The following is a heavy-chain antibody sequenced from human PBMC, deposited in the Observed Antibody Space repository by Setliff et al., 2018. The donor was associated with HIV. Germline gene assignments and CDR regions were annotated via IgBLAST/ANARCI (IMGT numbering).Heavy chain of an antibody. D-gene: IGHD3-16*01. CDR1: GFTLSSSP. V-gene: IGHV3-53*01. CDR2: IYSDGRT. CDR3: AKGVKWLDP. J-gene: IGHJ5*02. Sequence: GGSLRLSCAASGFTLSSSPMTWVRQAPGKGLEWVSFIYSDGRTHYADSVKGLFSLSRDNSKNMMYLQMNGLRPEDTAVYYCAKGVKWLDPWGQGTLVTVSS.